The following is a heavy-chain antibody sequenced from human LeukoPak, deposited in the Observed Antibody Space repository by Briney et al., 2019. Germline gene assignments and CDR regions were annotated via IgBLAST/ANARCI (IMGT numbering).Heavy chain of an antibody. J-gene: IGHJ4*02. V-gene: IGHV3-74*01. CDR1: RFIFTNYW. CDR2: VNNDGSAT. D-gene: IGHD2/OR15-2a*01. CDR3: TSFFETN. Sequence: XGSLRLSCAASRFIFTNYWIHWVRQAPGKGLVWVSHVNNDGSATSYADSVKGRFTISRDSAKNTVYLHMNSLRVEDTAVYYCTSFFETNWGQGTLVTVSS.